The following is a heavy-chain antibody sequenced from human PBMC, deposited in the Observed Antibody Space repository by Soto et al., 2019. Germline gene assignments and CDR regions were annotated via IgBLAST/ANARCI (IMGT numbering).Heavy chain of an antibody. Sequence: VGSLRLSCVTSRFSFNTFAMSWVRQAPGKGLEWVGRIKSKTDGGTTDYPAPVKGRFTISRDDSKNTLYLQMNSLKTEDTAVYYCTDYSSSWYPHWGQGTLVTV. V-gene: IGHV3-15*01. J-gene: IGHJ4*02. D-gene: IGHD6-13*01. CDR3: TDYSSSWYPH. CDR1: RFSFNTFA. CDR2: IKSKTDGGTT.